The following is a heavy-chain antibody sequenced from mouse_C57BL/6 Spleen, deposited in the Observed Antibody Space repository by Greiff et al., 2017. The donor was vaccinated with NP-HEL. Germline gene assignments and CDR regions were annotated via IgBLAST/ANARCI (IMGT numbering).Heavy chain of an antibody. Sequence: VQLQQSGAELAKPGASVKLSCKASGYTFTSYWMHWVKQRPGQGLEWIGYINPSSGYTKYNQKFKDKATLTADKSSSTAYMQLSSLTYEDSAVYYCAIYYDYDGGYFDYWGQGTTLTVSS. V-gene: IGHV1-7*01. D-gene: IGHD2-4*01. CDR1: GYTFTSYW. CDR3: AIYYDYDGGYFDY. J-gene: IGHJ2*01. CDR2: INPSSGYT.